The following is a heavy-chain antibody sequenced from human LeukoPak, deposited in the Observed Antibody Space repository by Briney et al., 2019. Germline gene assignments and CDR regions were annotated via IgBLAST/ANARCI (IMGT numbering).Heavy chain of an antibody. V-gene: IGHV4-59*01. Sequence: SETLSLTCTVSGGSISDYYWTLIRQPPENGLEWIAYIHSSGSTNYNPSLKSRVIISIDTSRSQLSLKLSSVTAADTAMYYCARIEGDNSLEYWGQGTLVTVSS. CDR2: IHSSGST. J-gene: IGHJ4*02. D-gene: IGHD3-16*01. CDR3: ARIEGDNSLEY. CDR1: GGSISDYY.